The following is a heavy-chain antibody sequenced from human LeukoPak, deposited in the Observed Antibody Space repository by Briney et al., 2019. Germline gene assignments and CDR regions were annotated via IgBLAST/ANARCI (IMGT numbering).Heavy chain of an antibody. D-gene: IGHD5-12*01. J-gene: IGHJ4*02. CDR1: GFTFSHG. Sequence: GGSLRLSCAASGFTFSHGMSWFRQALGKGLEWVSAISVSGDSTYYVDSVKGRFTISRDNSKNTLYLQMNSLRAEDTAIYYCAKRGYSGWPYYFDYWGQGTLVTVSS. V-gene: IGHV3-23*01. CDR2: ISVSGDST. CDR3: AKRGYSGWPYYFDY.